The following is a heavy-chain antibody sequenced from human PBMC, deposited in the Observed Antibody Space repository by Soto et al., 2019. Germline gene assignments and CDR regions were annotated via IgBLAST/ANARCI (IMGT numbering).Heavy chain of an antibody. CDR2: IFYNGST. J-gene: IGHJ2*01. CDR1: GDPINSGGYF. V-gene: IGHV4-31*03. CDR3: ARDRYFDL. Sequence: QVQLQESGPGLVKPSQTLSLTCSVSGDPINSGGYFWSWIRQLPGKGLEWIGNIFYNGSTYYNPSLQSRVTISLGASKSPFSLNLSSVTAADTAVYCCARDRYFDLWGRGTLVTVSS.